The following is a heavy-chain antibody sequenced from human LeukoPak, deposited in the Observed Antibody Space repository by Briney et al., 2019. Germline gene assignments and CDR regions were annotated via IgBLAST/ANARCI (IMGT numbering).Heavy chain of an antibody. Sequence: SETLSLTCGVSGYSISTGYHWVWLPQPTGKGLEWIASMSHSGVPYSNPSLKRRVTISVVTSNNQSSVQLSSVPAADTAVYYCARHHLYDSSGDARYYFDYWGQGTLVTVSS. V-gene: IGHV4-38-2*01. CDR1: GYSISTGYH. CDR3: ARHHLYDSSGDARYYFDY. J-gene: IGHJ4*02. D-gene: IGHD3-22*01. CDR2: MSHSGVP.